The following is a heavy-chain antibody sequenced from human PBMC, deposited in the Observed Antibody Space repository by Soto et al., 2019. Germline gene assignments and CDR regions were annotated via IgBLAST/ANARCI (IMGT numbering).Heavy chain of an antibody. Sequence: SATLSLTCTVSGGSISSYYWSWIRQPPGKGLEWIGYIYYSGSTNYNPSLKSRVTISVDTSKNQFSLKLSSVTAADTAVYYCARHWSGGRTRLGLIDYWGQGTLVTVSS. D-gene: IGHD2-15*01. CDR2: IYYSGST. CDR3: ARHWSGGRTRLGLIDY. CDR1: GGSISSYY. V-gene: IGHV4-59*08. J-gene: IGHJ4*02.